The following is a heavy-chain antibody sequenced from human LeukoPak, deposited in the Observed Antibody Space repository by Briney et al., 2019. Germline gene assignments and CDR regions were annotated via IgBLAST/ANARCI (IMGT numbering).Heavy chain of an antibody. CDR1: GLTVSSKY. CDR3: ARRPYSGTYYVDY. CDR2: IYSGGST. Sequence: GGSLRLSCAASGLTVSSKYMSWVRQAPGKGLEWVSLIYSGGSTYYAESVKGRFTISRDNSKNTLYLQMGSLRTEDMAVYYCARRPYSGTYYVDYWGQGTLVTVSS. D-gene: IGHD1-26*01. V-gene: IGHV3-66*04. J-gene: IGHJ4*02.